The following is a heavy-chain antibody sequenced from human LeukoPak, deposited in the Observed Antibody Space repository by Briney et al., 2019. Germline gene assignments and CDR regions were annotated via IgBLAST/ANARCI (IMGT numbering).Heavy chain of an antibody. Sequence: ASVKVSCKASGYIFTAFAINWVRQAPGQGLEWMGIINPSGSYTSYAQKFQGRVTMTRDTSTSTVYMELSSLGSEDTAVYYCARDNSGGSTWWFDPWGQGTLVTVSS. CDR1: GYIFTAFA. CDR2: INPSGSYT. D-gene: IGHD2-15*01. CDR3: ARDNSGGSTWWFDP. V-gene: IGHV1-46*01. J-gene: IGHJ5*02.